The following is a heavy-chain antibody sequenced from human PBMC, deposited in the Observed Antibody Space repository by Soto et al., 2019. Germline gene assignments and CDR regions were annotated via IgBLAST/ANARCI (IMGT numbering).Heavy chain of an antibody. CDR2: IGFDGNYK. CDR1: GFTFSSYG. Sequence: PGGSLRLSCAASGFTFSSYGMHWVRQAPGEGLEWLAVIGFDGNYKYHADSVKGRFTISRDNSKNTLFLQMNSLRDEDTAVYYCITDGPDGRAYWG. J-gene: IGHJ4*01. CDR3: ITDGPDGRAY. D-gene: IGHD2-8*01. V-gene: IGHV3-30*02.